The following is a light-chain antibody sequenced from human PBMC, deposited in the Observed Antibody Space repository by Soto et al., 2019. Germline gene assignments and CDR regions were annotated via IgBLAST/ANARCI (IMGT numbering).Light chain of an antibody. J-gene: IGLJ1*01. CDR3: NSFTTTFPFV. CDR2: DVS. Sequence: TSREVGGCDHVSWYKQHPGKVPRLLIYDVSSRPSAVSDRFSRSKSGNTASLTISGLQAEAEADSHCNSFTTTFPFVFGTGTKVTVL. V-gene: IGLV2-14*03. CDR1: SREVGGCDH.